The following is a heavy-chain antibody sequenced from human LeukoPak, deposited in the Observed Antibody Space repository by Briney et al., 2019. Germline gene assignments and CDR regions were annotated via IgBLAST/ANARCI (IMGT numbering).Heavy chain of an antibody. CDR2: IYSSGSA. Sequence: SETLSLTCAVSGGSISSTNSCRGWIRQPPGKDLEWIGSIYSSGSAYYNPSLKSRVTISVDTSKNQFSLKLISVTAADTAVYYCASQRGSGYVGGFEVYWGEGTLVTVSS. J-gene: IGHJ4*02. CDR3: ASQRGSGYVGGFEVY. V-gene: IGHV4-39*01. D-gene: IGHD5-12*01. CDR1: GGSISSTNSC.